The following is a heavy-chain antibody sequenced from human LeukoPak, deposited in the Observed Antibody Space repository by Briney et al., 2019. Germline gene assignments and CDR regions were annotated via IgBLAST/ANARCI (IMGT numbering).Heavy chain of an antibody. D-gene: IGHD3-16*01. V-gene: IGHV3-23*01. J-gene: IGHJ6*03. Sequence: QPGGSLRLSCAASGFTFSSYAMIWVRQAPGKGLEWVASISGRGESTNYADSVKGRFTISRDNSQNTLHLQTNSLRAEDTAGYYCARPPFQGAHYDYYMDVWGKGTTVTVSS. CDR3: ARPPFQGAHYDYYMDV. CDR2: ISGRGEST. CDR1: GFTFSSYA.